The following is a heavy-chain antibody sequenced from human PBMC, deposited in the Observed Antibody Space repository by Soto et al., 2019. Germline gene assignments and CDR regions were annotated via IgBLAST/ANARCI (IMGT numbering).Heavy chain of an antibody. CDR1: GGSFSGYY. D-gene: IGHD6-19*01. Sequence: SETLSLTCAVYGGSFSGYYWSWIRQPPGKGLEWIGEINHSGSTNYNPSLKSRVTISVDTSKNQFSLKLSSVTAADTAVYYCARQPADLAISNSYSSGWSDYWGQGTLVTVSS. CDR3: ARQPADLAISNSYSSGWSDY. J-gene: IGHJ4*02. V-gene: IGHV4-34*01. CDR2: INHSGST.